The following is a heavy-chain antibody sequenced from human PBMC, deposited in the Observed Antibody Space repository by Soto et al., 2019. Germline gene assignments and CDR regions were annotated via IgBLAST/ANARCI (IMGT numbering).Heavy chain of an antibody. V-gene: IGHV4-59*08. Sequence: PSETLSLTCTVSGGSISSYYWSWIRQPPGKGLEWIGYIYYSGSTNYNPSLKSRVTISVDTSKNQFSLKLSSVTAADTAVYYCASQDSSGWYPYWGQGTLVTVSS. CDR1: GGSISSYY. CDR3: ASQDSSGWYPY. D-gene: IGHD6-19*01. CDR2: IYYSGST. J-gene: IGHJ4*02.